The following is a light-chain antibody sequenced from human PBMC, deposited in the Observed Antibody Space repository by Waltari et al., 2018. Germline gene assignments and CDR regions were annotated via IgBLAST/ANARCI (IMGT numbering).Light chain of an antibody. CDR2: HVT. CDR1: SSDVGRYNY. CDR3: CSFTTRSTWV. Sequence: QSALTQPASVSGSPGQSITISCTGTSSDVGRYNYVSWYQQHPGKVPKLLIFHVTNRPSGVSPLFSGSQSGNTASLTISGLQAEGESNYYCCSFTTRSTWVFGGGTKLTVL. V-gene: IGLV2-14*01. J-gene: IGLJ3*02.